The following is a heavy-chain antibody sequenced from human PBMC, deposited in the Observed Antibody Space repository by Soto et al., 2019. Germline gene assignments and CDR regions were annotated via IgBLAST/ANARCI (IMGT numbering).Heavy chain of an antibody. CDR1: GYTFTSYG. CDR3: ARDGKTGVYYYGMDV. D-gene: IGHD3-10*01. J-gene: IGHJ6*02. CDR2: ISAYNGNT. Sequence: ASVKVSCKASGYTFTSYGISWVRQAPGQGLEWMGWISAYNGNTNYAQKLQGRVTMTTDTSTSTAYMELRSLRSDDTAVYYCARDGKTGVYYYGMDVWGQGTTVTVSS. V-gene: IGHV1-18*04.